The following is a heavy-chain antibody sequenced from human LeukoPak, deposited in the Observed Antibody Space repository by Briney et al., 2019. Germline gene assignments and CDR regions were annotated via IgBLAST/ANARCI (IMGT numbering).Heavy chain of an antibody. CDR3: AGDYGDYYFDY. D-gene: IGHD4-17*01. J-gene: IGHJ4*02. V-gene: IGHV1-69-2*01. Sequence: ASVKVSCKASGYTFTDYYMHWVQQAPGKGLEWMGRVDPEDGETIYAEKFQGRVTITADTSTDTAYMELSSLRSEDTAVYFCAGDYGDYYFDYWGQGTLVTVSS. CDR1: GYTFTDYY. CDR2: VDPEDGET.